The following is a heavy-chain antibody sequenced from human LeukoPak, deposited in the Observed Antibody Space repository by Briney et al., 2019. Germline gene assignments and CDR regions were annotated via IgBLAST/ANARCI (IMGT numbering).Heavy chain of an antibody. D-gene: IGHD2-2*01. J-gene: IGHJ4*02. CDR1: GGSISTYY. CDR3: ARRVSTMTQFDS. CDR2: ISYSGDI. Sequence: KSSETLSLTCTVSGGSISTYYWSWLRQPPGKGLEWVGYISYSGDITYNPSLRSRVAISVDTSKNQFSLRLSSVTAADTAVYYCARRVSTMTQFDSWGQGTLVTVSS. V-gene: IGHV4-59*01.